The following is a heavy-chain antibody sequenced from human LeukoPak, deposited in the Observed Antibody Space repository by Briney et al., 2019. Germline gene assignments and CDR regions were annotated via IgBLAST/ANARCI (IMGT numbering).Heavy chain of an antibody. V-gene: IGHV1-46*01. J-gene: IGHJ6*04. Sequence: EASVKGSCKASGYTFTSYYMHWVRQAPGQGLEWMGIINPSGGSTSYAQKFQGRVTMTRDTSTSTVYMELSSLRSEDTAVYYCASEHEPAYYGMDVWGKGTTVTVSS. D-gene: IGHD6-25*01. CDR1: GYTFTSYY. CDR3: ASEHEPAYYGMDV. CDR2: INPSGGST.